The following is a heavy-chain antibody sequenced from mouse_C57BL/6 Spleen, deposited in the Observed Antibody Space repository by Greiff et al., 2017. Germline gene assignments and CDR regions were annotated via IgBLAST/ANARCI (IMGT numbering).Heavy chain of an antibody. V-gene: IGHV1-54*01. CDR3: ARRAGMYYFDY. Sequence: VQLQESGAELVRPGTSVKVSCKASGYAFTNYLIEWVKQRPGQGLEWIGVINPGSGGTNYNEKFKGKATLTADKSSSTAYMQLSSLTSEDSVVYFCARRAGMYYFDYWGQGTTLTVSS. D-gene: IGHD3-1*01. CDR2: INPGSGGT. CDR1: GYAFTNYL. J-gene: IGHJ2*01.